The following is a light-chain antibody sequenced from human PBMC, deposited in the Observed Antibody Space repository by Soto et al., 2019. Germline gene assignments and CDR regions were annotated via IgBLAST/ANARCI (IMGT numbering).Light chain of an antibody. CDR1: QGIGAY. CDR3: QHSYSTRT. Sequence: DIQMTQSASSLSASIGDRVTISCRASQGIGAYVNWYQHKQGKAPRVLMYAASNLKSGVPPRFSGSGVGRDFTLTISDLHPEDFATYYCQHSYSTRTFGQGTKVERK. J-gene: IGKJ1*01. V-gene: IGKV1-39*01. CDR2: AAS.